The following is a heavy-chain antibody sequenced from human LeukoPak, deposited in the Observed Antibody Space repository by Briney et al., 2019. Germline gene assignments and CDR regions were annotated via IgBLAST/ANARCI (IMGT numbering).Heavy chain of an antibody. V-gene: IGHV1-18*01. CDR2: ISAYNGNT. CDR3: ARDSSSDAFDI. D-gene: IGHD6-6*01. CDR1: GYTFTSYD. J-gene: IGHJ3*02. Sequence: ASVKVSCKASGYTFTSYDINWVRQATGQGLEWMGWISAYNGNTNYAQKLQGRVTMTTDTSTSTAYMELRSLRSDDTAVYYCARDSSSDAFDIWGQGTMVTVSS.